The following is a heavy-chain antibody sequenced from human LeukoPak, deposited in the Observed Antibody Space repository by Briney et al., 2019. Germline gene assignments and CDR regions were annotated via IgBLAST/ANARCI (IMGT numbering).Heavy chain of an antibody. D-gene: IGHD4-17*01. J-gene: IGHJ6*02. CDR2: IIPIFGTA. CDR3: ARDDYDDPYYYGMDV. Sequence: VXQAPGXXLXWMGGIIPIFGTANYAQKFQGRVTITADESTSTAYMELSSLRSEDTAVYYCARDDYDDPYYYGMDVWGQGTTVTVSS. V-gene: IGHV1-69*01.